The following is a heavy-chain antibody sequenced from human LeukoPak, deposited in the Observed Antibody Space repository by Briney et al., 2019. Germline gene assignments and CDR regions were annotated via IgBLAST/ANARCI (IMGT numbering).Heavy chain of an antibody. Sequence: GGSLRLSCAASGFTFDDYAMHWVRHAPGKGLEWVSSISWNSGSIAYADSVKGRFTISRDNAKNSLYLQMNSLRPEDTALYYGAKLTGYSSGWVDYWGQGTLVTVSS. V-gene: IGHV3-9*01. D-gene: IGHD6-19*01. J-gene: IGHJ4*02. CDR1: GFTFDDYA. CDR3: AKLTGYSSGWVDY. CDR2: ISWNSGSI.